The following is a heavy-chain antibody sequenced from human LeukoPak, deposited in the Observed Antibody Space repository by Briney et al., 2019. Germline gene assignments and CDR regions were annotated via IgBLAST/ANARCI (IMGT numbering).Heavy chain of an antibody. D-gene: IGHD3-22*01. V-gene: IGHV1-8*01. CDR2: MNPNSGNT. CDR3: ARVRWDSSGYSFDY. J-gene: IGHJ4*02. CDR1: GYTFTSYD. Sequence: ASVKVSCKASGYTFTSYDINWVRQATGQGLEWIGWMNPNSGNTGYAQKFQGRVTMTRNTSISTAYKELSSLRSEDTAVYYCARVRWDSSGYSFDYWGQGTLVTVS.